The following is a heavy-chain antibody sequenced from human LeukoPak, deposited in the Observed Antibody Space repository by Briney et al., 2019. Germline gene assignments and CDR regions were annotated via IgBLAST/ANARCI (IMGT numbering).Heavy chain of an antibody. D-gene: IGHD3-10*01. CDR2: ISGSGGST. CDR1: GFTFSSYA. Sequence: GGSLRLSCAASGFTFSSYAMIWLRQAPGQGLEWVSGISGSGGSTNYADSVKGRFAISRDNSKNTVYLRMNSLRAEDTAVYYCAKDRSGLELDYWGQGTLVTVSS. CDR3: AKDRSGLELDY. V-gene: IGHV3-23*01. J-gene: IGHJ4*02.